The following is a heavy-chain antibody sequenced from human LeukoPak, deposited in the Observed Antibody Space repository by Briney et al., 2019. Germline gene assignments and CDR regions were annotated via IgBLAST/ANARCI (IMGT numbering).Heavy chain of an antibody. CDR1: GDSISSSTYY. CDR2: IYYSGST. CDR3: ASSPSGYWWNFDC. V-gene: IGHV4-39*01. Sequence: SETLSLTCTVSGDSISSSTYYWGWIRQPPGKGLEWIGSIYYSGSTYNNPSLKSRVTISVDTTKNQFSLKLTSVTAADTAVYYCASSPSGYWWNFDCWGQGTLATVSS. D-gene: IGHD3-22*01. J-gene: IGHJ4*02.